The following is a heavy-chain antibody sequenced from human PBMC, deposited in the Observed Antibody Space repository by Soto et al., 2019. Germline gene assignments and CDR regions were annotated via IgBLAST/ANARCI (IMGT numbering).Heavy chain of an antibody. Sequence: ASVKGSCKASGYTFTSYYMHWVRQAPGQGLEWMGIINPSGGSTSYAQKYQGRVTMTRDTSTSTVYMELSSLRSEDTAVYYCARYGFTVAGYGYYQIIYDYWGQGTLVTVSS. D-gene: IGHD4-17*01. CDR2: INPSGGST. CDR3: ARYGFTVAGYGYYQIIYDY. V-gene: IGHV1-46*03. J-gene: IGHJ4*02. CDR1: GYTFTSYY.